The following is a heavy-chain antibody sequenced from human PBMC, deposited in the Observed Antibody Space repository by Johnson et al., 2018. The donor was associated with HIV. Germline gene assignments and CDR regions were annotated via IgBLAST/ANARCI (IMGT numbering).Heavy chain of an antibody. V-gene: IGHV3-11*01. CDR1: GFRFSDYY. CDR2: MSSSGSTI. CDR3: AKDYPTSNWAVPDAFDI. D-gene: IGHD7-27*01. J-gene: IGHJ3*02. Sequence: QVQLVESGGGLVKPGGSLRLSRAASGFRFSDYYMSWIRQAPGKGLEWISYMSSSGSTIYHADSVKGRFTISRDNSKNTLYLQMNSLRAEDTAVYYCAKDYPTSNWAVPDAFDIWGQGTMVTVSS.